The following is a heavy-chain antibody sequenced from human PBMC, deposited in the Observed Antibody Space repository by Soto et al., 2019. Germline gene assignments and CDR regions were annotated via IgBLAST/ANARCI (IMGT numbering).Heavy chain of an antibody. V-gene: IGHV1-8*01. J-gene: IGHJ4*02. D-gene: IGHD3-16*01. CDR3: ARGDFLTYDDY. CDR2: MSPNSGAT. CDR1: GYTFTTYD. Sequence: GASVKVSCKASGYTFTTYDINWVRQATGQGLEWMGWMSPNSGATGYAQKFQGRVTITRDTSASTAYMELSSLRSEDTAVYYCARGDFLTYDDYWGQGTLVTVSS.